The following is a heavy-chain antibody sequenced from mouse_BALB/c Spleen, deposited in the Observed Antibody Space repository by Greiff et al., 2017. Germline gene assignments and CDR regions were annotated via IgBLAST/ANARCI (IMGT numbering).Heavy chain of an antibody. V-gene: IGHV14-3*02. D-gene: IGHD2-3*01. CDR1: GFNIKDNY. CDR3: APYDGYEFAY. J-gene: IGHJ3*01. Sequence: EVQLQQSGAELVKPGASVKLSCTASGFNIKDNYMHWVKQRPEQGLEWIGRIDPANGNTKYDPKFQGKATITADTSSNTAYLQLSSLTSEDTAVYYCAPYDGYEFAYWGQGTLVTVSA. CDR2: IDPANGNT.